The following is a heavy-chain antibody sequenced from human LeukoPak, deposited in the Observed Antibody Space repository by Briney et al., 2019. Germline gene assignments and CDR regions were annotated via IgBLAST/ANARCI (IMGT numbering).Heavy chain of an antibody. CDR1: GFTFSSYA. D-gene: IGHD5-18*01. J-gene: IGHJ4*02. CDR2: ISGSGGST. Sequence: GGSLRLSCAASGFTFSSYAMSWVRQAPGKGLEWVSAISGSGGSTYYADPLKGRFTISRDNSKNTLYLQMSSLRAEDTAVYYCAKDISQGYTYGFIEQDFWGQGTPVTVSS. V-gene: IGHV3-23*01. CDR3: AKDISQGYTYGFIEQDF.